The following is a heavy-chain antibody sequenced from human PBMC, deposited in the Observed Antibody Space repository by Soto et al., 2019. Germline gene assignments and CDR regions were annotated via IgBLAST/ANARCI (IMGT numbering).Heavy chain of an antibody. V-gene: IGHV4-34*01. J-gene: IGHJ4*02. CDR2: ISHSGST. Sequence: PSETLSLTCAVYGGSFSGYYWSWIRQPPGKGLEWIGEISHSGSTNYNPSLKSRVTISVDTSKNQFSLKLSSVTAADTAVYYCARIGYCSGGSCYSNRNLDFDYWGQGTLVTVS. D-gene: IGHD2-15*01. CDR1: GGSFSGYY. CDR3: ARIGYCSGGSCYSNRNLDFDY.